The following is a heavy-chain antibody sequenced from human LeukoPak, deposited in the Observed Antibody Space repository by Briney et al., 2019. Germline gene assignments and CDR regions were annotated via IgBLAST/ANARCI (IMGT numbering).Heavy chain of an antibody. V-gene: IGHV1-69*13. CDR3: ARNSRVASTSGLNY. J-gene: IGHJ4*02. CDR2: ITPIFGEA. CDR1: GGTFSSYP. Sequence: SVKVSCKVSGGTFSSYPISWVRQAPGQGLEWMGEITPIFGEAQNAEKFQGRVTITADEPASTVYMELTSLRLDDTAMYYCARNSRVASTSGLNYWGQGTLVTVSS. D-gene: IGHD5-12*01.